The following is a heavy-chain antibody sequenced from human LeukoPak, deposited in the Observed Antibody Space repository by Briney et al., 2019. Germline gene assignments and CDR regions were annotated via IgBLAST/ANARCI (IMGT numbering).Heavy chain of an antibody. CDR3: AREVRDSSGYYSGRYYMDV. J-gene: IGHJ6*03. CDR1: GGSISSGSYY. CDR2: IYTSGST. D-gene: IGHD3-22*01. V-gene: IGHV4-61*02. Sequence: SETLSLTCTVSGGSISSGSYYWSWIRQPAGKGLEWIGRIYTSGSTNYNPSLKSRVTISVDTSKNQFSLKLSSVTAADTAVYYCAREVRDSSGYYSGRYYMDVWGKGTTVTISS.